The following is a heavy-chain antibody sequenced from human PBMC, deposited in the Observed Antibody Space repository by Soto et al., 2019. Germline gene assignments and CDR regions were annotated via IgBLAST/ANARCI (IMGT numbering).Heavy chain of an antibody. Sequence: GSLRLSCAASGFTVSSNYMSWVRQAPGKGLEWVSVIYSGGSTYYADSVKGRFTISRDNSKNTLYLQMNSLRAEDTAVYYCARGSIVGATGFDYWGQGTLVTVSS. CDR2: IYSGGST. V-gene: IGHV3-53*01. J-gene: IGHJ4*02. D-gene: IGHD1-26*01. CDR3: ARGSIVGATGFDY. CDR1: GFTVSSNY.